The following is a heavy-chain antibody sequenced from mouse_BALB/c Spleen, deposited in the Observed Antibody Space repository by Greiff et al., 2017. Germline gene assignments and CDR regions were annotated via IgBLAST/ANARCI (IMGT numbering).Heavy chain of an antibody. CDR1: GYTFTSYW. Sequence: VQLQQPGAELVKPGASVKLSCKASGYTFTSYWMHWVKQRPGQGLEWIGEINPSNGRTNYNEKFKSKATLTVDKSSSTAYMQLSSLTSEDSAVYYCARESYRYAWFAYWGQGTLVTVSA. CDR2: INPSNGRT. V-gene: IGHV1S81*02. D-gene: IGHD2-14*01. CDR3: ARESYRYAWFAY. J-gene: IGHJ3*01.